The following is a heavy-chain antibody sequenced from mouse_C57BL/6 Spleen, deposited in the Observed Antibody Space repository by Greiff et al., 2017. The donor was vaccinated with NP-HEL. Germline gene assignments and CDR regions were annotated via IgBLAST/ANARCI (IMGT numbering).Heavy chain of an antibody. Sequence: VKLVESGAELARPGASVKMSCKASGYTFTSYTMHWVKQRPGQGLEWIGYINPSSGYTKYNQKFKDKATLTADKSSSTAYMQLSSLTSEDSAVYYCARDYYGSSYEDYYAMDYWGQGTSVTVSS. CDR1: GYTFTSYT. V-gene: IGHV1-4*01. J-gene: IGHJ4*01. CDR2: INPSSGYT. D-gene: IGHD1-1*01. CDR3: ARDYYGSSYEDYYAMDY.